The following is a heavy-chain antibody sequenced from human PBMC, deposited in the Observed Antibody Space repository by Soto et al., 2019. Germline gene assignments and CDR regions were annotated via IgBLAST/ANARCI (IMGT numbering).Heavy chain of an antibody. J-gene: IGHJ6*02. D-gene: IGHD2-2*01. CDR2: IIPISDTT. Sequence: QVQLVQSGAEVKKPGSSVKVSCKASGGTFSSYAISWVRQAPGRGLEWMGGIIPISDTTNYAQKFQGRVTITADESTSTAYMELSSLRSEDTAVYYCPRSQGSSTSLEIYYYYYYGMDVWGQGTTVTVSS. CDR1: GGTFSSYA. CDR3: PRSQGSSTSLEIYYYYYYGMDV. V-gene: IGHV1-69*01.